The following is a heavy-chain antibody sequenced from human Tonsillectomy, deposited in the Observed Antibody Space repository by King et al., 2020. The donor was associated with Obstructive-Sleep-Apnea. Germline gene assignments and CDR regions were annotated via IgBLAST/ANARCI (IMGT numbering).Heavy chain of an antibody. CDR2: ISYDGSNK. CDR3: ARDYSPLAYRGGDCYTHFDY. CDR1: GFIFNSYA. Sequence: HVQLVESGGGVVQPGRSLRLSCAASGFIFNSYAMHWVRQAPGKGLEWVAVISYDGSNKYYADSVKGRFTISRDNSKNTLYLQMNSLRAEDTAVYYCARDYSPLAYRGGDCYTHFDYWGQGTLVTVSS. J-gene: IGHJ4*02. V-gene: IGHV3-30-3*01. D-gene: IGHD2-21*02.